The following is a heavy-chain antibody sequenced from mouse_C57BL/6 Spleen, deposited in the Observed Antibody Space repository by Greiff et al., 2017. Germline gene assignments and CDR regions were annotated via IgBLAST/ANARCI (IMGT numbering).Heavy chain of an antibody. CDR3: ARNERLMDY. J-gene: IGHJ4*01. V-gene: IGHV1-26*01. Sequence: VQLQQSGPELVKPGASVKISCKASGYTFTDYYMNWVKQSHGKSLEWIGDINPNNGGTSYNQKFKGKATLTVDKSSSTAYMELRSLTSEDSAVYYCARNERLMDYWGQGTSVTVSS. CDR1: GYTFTDYY. CDR2: INPNNGGT.